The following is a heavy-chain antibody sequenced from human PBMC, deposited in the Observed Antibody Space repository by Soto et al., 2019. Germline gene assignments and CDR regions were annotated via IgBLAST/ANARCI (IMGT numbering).Heavy chain of an antibody. CDR3: AREKKERWLQRNWFDP. CDR2: ISYDGSNK. V-gene: IGHV3-30-3*01. Sequence: QVQLVESGGGVVQPGRSLRLSCAASGFTFSSYAMHWVRQAPGKGLEWVAVISYDGSNKYYADSVKGRFTISRDNSKNTLYLQMNSLRAEDTAVYYCAREKKERWLQRNWFDPWGQGTLVTVSS. D-gene: IGHD5-12*01. J-gene: IGHJ5*02. CDR1: GFTFSSYA.